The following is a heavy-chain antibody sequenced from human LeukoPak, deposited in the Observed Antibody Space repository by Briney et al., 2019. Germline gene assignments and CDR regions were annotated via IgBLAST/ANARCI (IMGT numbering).Heavy chain of an antibody. CDR1: GGSFSGFY. CDR2: IYHGGST. CDR3: ARLPRGLIRSY. Sequence: PSETLSLTCAVYGGSFSGFYWGWIRQPPGKGLEWIGTIYHGGSTDSYTGRTYYKSSLKSRVTISVDTSNNQFSLTMASVTAADTAVYYCARLPRGLIRSYWGQGTLVTVSS. D-gene: IGHD3-16*01. V-gene: IGHV4-34*01. J-gene: IGHJ4*02.